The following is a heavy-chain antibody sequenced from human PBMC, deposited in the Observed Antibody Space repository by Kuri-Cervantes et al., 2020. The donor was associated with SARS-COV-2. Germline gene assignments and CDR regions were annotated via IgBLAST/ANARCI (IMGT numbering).Heavy chain of an antibody. CDR2: IDSSSYYI. J-gene: IGHJ4*02. D-gene: IGHD7-27*01. CDR3: AREEGGELGEAFDY. CDR1: GFTFSGYS. Sequence: GSLRLSCAASGFTFSGYSMNWIRQAPGKGLEWVASIDSSSYYIYHADSVKGRLTISRDNAKTSLYLQMNSLKPEDTAFYYCAREEGGELGEAFDYWGQGALVTVSS. V-gene: IGHV3-21*01.